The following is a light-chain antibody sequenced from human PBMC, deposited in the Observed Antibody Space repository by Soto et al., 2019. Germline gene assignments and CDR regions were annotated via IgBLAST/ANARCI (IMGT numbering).Light chain of an antibody. CDR2: GAS. Sequence: EIVLTQSPGTLSLTAGERATLSCRASQSVSSSCLAWYQQKPGQAPRLLIYGASSRATGIPDRFSGSGSGTDFTLTISRLEPEDFAVYYCQQYGSSPVYTFGQGTKLEIK. V-gene: IGKV3-20*01. J-gene: IGKJ2*01. CDR1: QSVSSSC. CDR3: QQYGSSPVYT.